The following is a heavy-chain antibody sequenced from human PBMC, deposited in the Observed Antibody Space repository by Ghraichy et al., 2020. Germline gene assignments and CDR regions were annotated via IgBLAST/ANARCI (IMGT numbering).Heavy chain of an antibody. CDR1: GGTFSSYA. CDR2: IIPIFGTA. D-gene: IGHD3-3*01. J-gene: IGHJ6*02. V-gene: IGHV1-69*13. Sequence: SVKVSCKASGGTFSSYAISWVRQAPGQGLEWMGGIIPIFGTANYAQKFQGRVTITADESTSTAYMELSSLRSEDTAVYYCARDDGRIFGVVIPYYYYGMDVWGQGTTVTVSS. CDR3: ARDDGRIFGVVIPYYYYGMDV.